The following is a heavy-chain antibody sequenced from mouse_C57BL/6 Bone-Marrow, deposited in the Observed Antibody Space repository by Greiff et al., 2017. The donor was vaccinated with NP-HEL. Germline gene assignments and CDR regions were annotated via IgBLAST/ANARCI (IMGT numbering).Heavy chain of an antibody. J-gene: IGHJ3*01. CDR2: ISSGGSYT. CDR3: ARRLAY. Sequence: EVKVVESGGDLVKPGGSLKLSCAASGFTFSSYGMSWVRQTPDKRLEWVATISSGGSYTYYPDSVKGRFTISRDNAKNTLYLQMSSLKSEDTAMYYCARRLAYWGQGTLVTVSA. V-gene: IGHV5-6*02. CDR1: GFTFSSYG.